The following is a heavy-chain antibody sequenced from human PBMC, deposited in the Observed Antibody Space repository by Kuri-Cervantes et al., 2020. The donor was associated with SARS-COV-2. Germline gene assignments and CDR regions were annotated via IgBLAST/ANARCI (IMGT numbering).Heavy chain of an antibody. CDR2: MNPNSGDT. Sequence: ASVKVSCKASGYTFTNYEINWVRQATGQGLEWMGWMNPNSGDTDYAQKFQGRVILTRNTSTTTAFMELRGLKSDDTAVYYCAREGTIVVGGLDSWGQGTLVTVSS. D-gene: IGHD2-21*01. J-gene: IGHJ4*02. CDR1: GYTFTNYE. V-gene: IGHV1-8*03. CDR3: AREGTIVVGGLDS.